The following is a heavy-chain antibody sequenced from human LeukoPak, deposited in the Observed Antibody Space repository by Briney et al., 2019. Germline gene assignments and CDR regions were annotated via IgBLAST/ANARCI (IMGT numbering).Heavy chain of an antibody. D-gene: IGHD6-6*01. CDR2: ISGSGGST. CDR1: GFTFSSYA. CDR3: AKDSAARRGYFDY. Sequence: PGGSLRLSCAASGFTFSSYAMSWVRQAPGKGLEWVSAISGSGGSTYYADSVTGRFTISRDNSKNTLYLQMNSLRAEDTAVYYCAKDSAARRGYFDYWGQGTLVTVSS. J-gene: IGHJ4*02. V-gene: IGHV3-23*01.